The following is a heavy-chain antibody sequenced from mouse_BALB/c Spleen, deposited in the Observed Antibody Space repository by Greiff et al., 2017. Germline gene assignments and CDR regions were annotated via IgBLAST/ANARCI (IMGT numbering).Heavy chain of an antibody. Sequence: DVKLVESGGGLVKPGGSLKLSCAASGFIFSSYAMSWVRQSPEKRLEWVAEISSGGSYTYYPDTVTGRFTISRDNAKNTLYLEMSSLRSEDTAMYYCAKSYGSSYRYFDVWGAGTTVTVSS. CDR1: GFIFSSYA. V-gene: IGHV5-9-4*01. J-gene: IGHJ1*01. D-gene: IGHD1-1*01. CDR3: AKSYGSSYRYFDV. CDR2: ISSGGSYT.